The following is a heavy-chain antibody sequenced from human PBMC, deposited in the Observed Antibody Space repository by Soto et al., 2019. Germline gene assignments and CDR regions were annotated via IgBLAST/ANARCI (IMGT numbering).Heavy chain of an antibody. V-gene: IGHV3-74*01. D-gene: IGHD5-18*01. CDR3: VRYIYGSAYDY. J-gene: IGHJ4*02. CDR1: GFTFSSYW. CDR2: INSDGSST. Sequence: GGSLRLSCAASGFTFSSYWMHWVRQAPGKGPVWVSRINSDGSSTTYADSVKGRFTISRDNAENTLYLQMNSLRGEDTAVYYCVRYIYGSAYDYWGQGTLVTVSS.